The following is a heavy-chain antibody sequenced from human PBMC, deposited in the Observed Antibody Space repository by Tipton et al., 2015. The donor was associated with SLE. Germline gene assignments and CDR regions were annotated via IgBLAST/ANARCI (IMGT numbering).Heavy chain of an antibody. CDR1: GGSISSGSYY. CDR2: IYTSGST. CDR3: AARTGDVLYYYYMDV. Sequence: TLSLTCTVSGGSISSGSYYWSWIRQPAGKGLEWIGRIYTSGSTNYNPSLKSRVTISVDTSKNPFSLKLSSVTAADTAVYYCAARTGDVLYYYYMDVWGKGTTVTVSS. V-gene: IGHV4-61*02. D-gene: IGHD7-27*01. J-gene: IGHJ6*03.